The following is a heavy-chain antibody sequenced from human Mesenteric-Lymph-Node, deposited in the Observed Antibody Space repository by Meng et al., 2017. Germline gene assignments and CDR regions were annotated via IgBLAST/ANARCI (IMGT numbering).Heavy chain of an antibody. CDR3: ARDLPYYYGSGSYQDY. CDR2: MNPNSGNT. Sequence: QGRLVQSGAEVKEAGALVKVSCKASGYTFTSYDINWVRQATGQGLEWMGWMNPNSGNTGYAQKFQGRVTMTRNTSISTAYMELSSLRSEDTAVYYCARDLPYYYGSGSYQDYWGQGTLVTVSS. J-gene: IGHJ4*02. CDR1: GYTFTSYD. V-gene: IGHV1-8*01. D-gene: IGHD3-10*01.